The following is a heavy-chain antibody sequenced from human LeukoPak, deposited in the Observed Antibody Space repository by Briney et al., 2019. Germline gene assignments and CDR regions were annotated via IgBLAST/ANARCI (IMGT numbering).Heavy chain of an antibody. V-gene: IGHV3-7*01. J-gene: IGHJ4*02. CDR2: IKQDGSEK. Sequence: GGSLRLSCAASGFTFSSYWMRWVRQAPGKGLEWVANIKQDGSEKYYVDSVKGRFTISRDNAKNSLYLQMNSLRAEDTAVYYCARALGFYYDSSGFDYWGQGTLVTVSS. D-gene: IGHD3-22*01. CDR1: GFTFSSYW. CDR3: ARALGFYYDSSGFDY.